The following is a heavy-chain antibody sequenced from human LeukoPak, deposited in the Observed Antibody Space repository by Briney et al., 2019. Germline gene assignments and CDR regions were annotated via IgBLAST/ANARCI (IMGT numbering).Heavy chain of an antibody. Sequence: TLSLTCAVXGGSISSGGYSWSWIRQPPGKGLEWIGYIYHSGSTYYNPSLKSRVTISVDGSKNQFSLKLSSVTAADTAVYYCAGYGSGSYYSHWFDPWGQGTLVTVSS. D-gene: IGHD3-10*01. CDR1: GGSISSGGYS. CDR2: IYHSGST. V-gene: IGHV4-30-2*01. CDR3: AGYGSGSYYSHWFDP. J-gene: IGHJ5*02.